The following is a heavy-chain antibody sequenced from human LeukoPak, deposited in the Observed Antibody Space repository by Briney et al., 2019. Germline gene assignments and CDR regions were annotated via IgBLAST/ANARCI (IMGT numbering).Heavy chain of an antibody. V-gene: IGHV3-13*01. J-gene: IGHJ4*02. CDR3: AIFEDY. Sequence: GGSLRLSCAASGFTFRNYDIHWVRQGSGKGLEWVSAIGPGGETFYADSVKGRFTISRDNSKNTLYLQMNSLRAEDTAVYYCAIFEDYWGQGTLVTVSS. D-gene: IGHD3-3*01. CDR1: GFTFRNYD. CDR2: IGPGGET.